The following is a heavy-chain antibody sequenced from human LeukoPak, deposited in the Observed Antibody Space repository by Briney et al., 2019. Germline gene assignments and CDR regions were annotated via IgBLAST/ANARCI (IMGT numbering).Heavy chain of an antibody. CDR1: GGSISSSSYY. Sequence: SETLSLTCTVSGGSISSSSYYWGWIRQPPGKGLEWIGSIYYSGSTYYNPSLKSRVTISVDTSKNQFSLKLSSVTAADTAVYYCARARSPKLRNYYDSSGYYIFFDYWGQGTLVTVSS. CDR2: IYYSGST. J-gene: IGHJ4*02. V-gene: IGHV4-39*07. CDR3: ARARSPKLRNYYDSSGYYIFFDY. D-gene: IGHD3-22*01.